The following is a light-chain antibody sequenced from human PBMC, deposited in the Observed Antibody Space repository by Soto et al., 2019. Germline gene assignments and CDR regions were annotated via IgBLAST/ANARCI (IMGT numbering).Light chain of an antibody. CDR1: QGITNY. CDR2: GAS. J-gene: IGKJ5*01. Sequence: DIQMTQSPSSLSASVGDRVTTTCQASQGITNYLNWYQQKPGKAPKLLIYGASNLETGVPSRFSGSGSGTDFTFTISSLQAEDLATYLCQQYDSGLTFGQGTRLEIK. CDR3: QQYDSGLT. V-gene: IGKV1-33*01.